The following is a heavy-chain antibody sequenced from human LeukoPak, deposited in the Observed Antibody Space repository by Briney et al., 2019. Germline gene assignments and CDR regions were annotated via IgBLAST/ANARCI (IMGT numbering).Heavy chain of an antibody. V-gene: IGHV1-69*05. Sequence: GASVKVSCKASGGTFSSYAISWVRQAPGQGLEWMGRIIPIFGTANYARKFQGRVTITTDESTSTAYMELSSLRSEDTAVYCCARVNGDYGYFDYWGQGTLVTVSS. J-gene: IGHJ4*02. CDR1: GGTFSSYA. CDR3: ARVNGDYGYFDY. CDR2: IIPIFGTA. D-gene: IGHD4-17*01.